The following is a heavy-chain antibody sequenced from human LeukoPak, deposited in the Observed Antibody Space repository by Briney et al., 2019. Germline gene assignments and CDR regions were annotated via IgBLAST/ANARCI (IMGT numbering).Heavy chain of an antibody. J-gene: IGHJ4*02. CDR2: ISDSGGGT. CDR3: AKDADYDILTGYYRGGGYFDY. Sequence: GGSLRLSCAASGFTFSSYAMSWVRQAPGKGLEWVSAISDSGGGTYYADSVKGRFTISRDNSKNTLYLQRNSLRAEDTAVYYCAKDADYDILTGYYRGGGYFDYWGQRTLVTVSS. V-gene: IGHV3-23*01. CDR1: GFTFSSYA. D-gene: IGHD3-9*01.